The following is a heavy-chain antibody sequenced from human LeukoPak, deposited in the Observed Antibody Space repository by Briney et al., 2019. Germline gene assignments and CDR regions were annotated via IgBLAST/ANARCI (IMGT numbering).Heavy chain of an antibody. CDR3: ASSRGYSYGPPGDY. Sequence: GGSLRLSCAASGFTFDDYGMSWVRQAPGKGLEWVSSISSSSSYIYYADSVKGRFTISRDNAKNSLYLQMNSLRAEDTAVYYCASSRGYSYGPPGDYWGQGTLVTVSS. D-gene: IGHD5-18*01. J-gene: IGHJ4*02. CDR2: ISSSSSYI. CDR1: GFTFDDYG. V-gene: IGHV3-21*01.